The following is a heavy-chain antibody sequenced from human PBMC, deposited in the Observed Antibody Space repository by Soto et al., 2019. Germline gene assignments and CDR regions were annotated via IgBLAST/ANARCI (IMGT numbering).Heavy chain of an antibody. V-gene: IGHV3-33*01. CDR2: IWYDGSNK. Sequence: GGSLRLSCAASGFTFSSYGMHWVRQAPGKGLEWVAVIWYDGSNKYYADSVKGRFSISRDNSKKTLYLQMNSLRAEDTAVYYCARDRDELYYDYIWGSYRYYYYMDVWGKGTTVTVSS. D-gene: IGHD3-16*02. CDR3: ARDRDELYYDYIWGSYRYYYYMDV. CDR1: GFTFSSYG. J-gene: IGHJ6*03.